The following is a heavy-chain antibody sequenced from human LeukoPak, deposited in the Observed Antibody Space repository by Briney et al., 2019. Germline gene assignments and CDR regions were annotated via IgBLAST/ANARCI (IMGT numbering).Heavy chain of an antibody. D-gene: IGHD3-10*01. V-gene: IGHV1-46*01. CDR2: INPSGGST. CDR1: GGTFSSYA. CDR3: ASTSTMASDALDI. Sequence: ASVKVSCKASGGTFSSYAISWVRQAPGQGLEWTGIINPSGGSTTYAQNFQGRVTMTRDTSTGAVYMELTSLRSEDTAVYYCASTSTMASDALDIWGQGTMVTVSS. J-gene: IGHJ3*02.